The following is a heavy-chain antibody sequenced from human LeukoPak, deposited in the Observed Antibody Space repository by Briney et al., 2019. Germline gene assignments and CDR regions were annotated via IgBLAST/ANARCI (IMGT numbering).Heavy chain of an antibody. CDR3: ARVFRRGVVADY. CDR2: IYHSGGT. D-gene: IGHD3-3*01. V-gene: IGHV4-59*01. Sequence: PSETLSLTCTVSGGSISSYYWSWIRQPPGQGLEWIGYIYHSGGTNYHPSLTSPVNISVDTSNNEFSLKLSSVTAADTAVYYCARVFRRGVVADYWGQGTLVTVSS. CDR1: GGSISSYY. J-gene: IGHJ4*02.